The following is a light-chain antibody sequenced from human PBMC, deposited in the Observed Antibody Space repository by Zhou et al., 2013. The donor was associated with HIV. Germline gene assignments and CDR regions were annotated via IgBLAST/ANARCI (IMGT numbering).Light chain of an antibody. V-gene: IGKV3-20*01. CDR2: GAS. J-gene: IGKJ1*01. CDR1: QSVSSSS. Sequence: EVVMTQSPATLSVSPGERATLSCRASQSVSSSSLAWYQQQPGQAPRLFIYGASNRATGIPDRFSGSGSGTDFTLTISRLEPEDFAVYYCQQYGSSPPTFGQGTKVEIK. CDR3: QQYGSSPPT.